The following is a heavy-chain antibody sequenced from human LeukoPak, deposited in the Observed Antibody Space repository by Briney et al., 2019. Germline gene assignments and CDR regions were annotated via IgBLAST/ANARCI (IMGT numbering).Heavy chain of an antibody. CDR3: AKDPMLESGYDSHFDY. J-gene: IGHJ4*02. D-gene: IGHD5-12*01. Sequence: GGSLRLSCAASGFTFSNYALHWVRQAPGKGLEWVAVISYDGSNKFYADSVRGRFTISRDNSKNTLYLQMNSLRAEDTAVYYCAKDPMLESGYDSHFDYWGQGTLVTVSS. CDR1: GFTFSNYA. V-gene: IGHV3-30*04. CDR2: ISYDGSNK.